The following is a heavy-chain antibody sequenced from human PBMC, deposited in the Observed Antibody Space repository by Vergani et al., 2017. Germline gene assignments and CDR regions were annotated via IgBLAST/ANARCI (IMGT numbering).Heavy chain of an antibody. Sequence: QVQLVQSGAEVKKPGSSVKVSCKASGGTFSSYTISWVRQAPGQGLEWMGRIIPILGIANYAQKFKGRVTITADKSTSTAYMELSSLRSEDTAVYYCASAGNRRYSYGWDYWGQGTLVTVSS. CDR3: ASAGNRRYSYGWDY. CDR1: GGTFSSYT. D-gene: IGHD5-18*01. V-gene: IGHV1-69*02. CDR2: IIPILGIA. J-gene: IGHJ4*02.